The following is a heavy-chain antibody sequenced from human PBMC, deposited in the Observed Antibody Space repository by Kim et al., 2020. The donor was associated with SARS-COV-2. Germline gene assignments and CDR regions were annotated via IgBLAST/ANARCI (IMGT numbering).Heavy chain of an antibody. D-gene: IGHD6-19*01. V-gene: IGHV4-34*01. CDR3: ARGSGWYGKEYYFDY. CDR2: INHSGST. Sequence: SETLSLTCAVYGGSFSGYYWSWIRQPPGKGLEWIGEINHSGSTNYNPSLKSRVTISVDTSKNQFSLKLSSVTAADTAVYYCARGSGWYGKEYYFDYWGQGTLVTVSS. CDR1: GGSFSGYY. J-gene: IGHJ4*02.